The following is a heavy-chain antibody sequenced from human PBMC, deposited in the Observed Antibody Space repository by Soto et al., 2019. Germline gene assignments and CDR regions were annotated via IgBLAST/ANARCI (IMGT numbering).Heavy chain of an antibody. CDR3: AKETSWTNDY. CDR2: ISWDGGNT. J-gene: IGHJ4*02. Sequence: PGGSLRLSCAASGFTFDDYTMHWVRQTPGKGLEWVSMISWDGGNTYYADSVKGRFTISRDNSKNSLYLQMNSLSTEDTALYYCAKETSWTNDYWGQGTLVTVS. CDR1: GFTFDDYT. V-gene: IGHV3-43*01. D-gene: IGHD2-8*01.